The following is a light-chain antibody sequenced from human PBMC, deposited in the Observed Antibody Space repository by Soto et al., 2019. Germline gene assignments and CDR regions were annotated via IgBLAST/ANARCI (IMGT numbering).Light chain of an antibody. CDR1: SSNIGAGYD. CDR3: LSFDSSLSVV. CDR2: GNT. Sequence: QPVLTQPPSVSGAPGQRVTISCTGSSSNIGAGYDVHWYQQLPGRAPKLLIYGNTNRPSGAPDRFSGSKSGTSASLAITGLQAEDDADYFCLSFDSSLSVVFGGGTKLTVL. V-gene: IGLV1-40*01. J-gene: IGLJ2*01.